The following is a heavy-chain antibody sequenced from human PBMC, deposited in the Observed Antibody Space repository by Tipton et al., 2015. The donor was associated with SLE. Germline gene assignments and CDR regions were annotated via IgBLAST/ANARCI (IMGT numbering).Heavy chain of an antibody. CDR3: AVVASGYYDSSGYYDS. J-gene: IGHJ4*02. CDR2: IRYDGTVK. CDR1: GFTFSDYA. Sequence: GSLRLSCSASGFTFSDYAIHWVRQPPGKGLEWVAFIRYDGTVKNYAESVKTRFTISRDNSKNSLYLHMDSLRVDDTAIYYCAVVASGYYDSSGYYDSWGQGTLVTVSS. V-gene: IGHV3-30*02. D-gene: IGHD3-22*01.